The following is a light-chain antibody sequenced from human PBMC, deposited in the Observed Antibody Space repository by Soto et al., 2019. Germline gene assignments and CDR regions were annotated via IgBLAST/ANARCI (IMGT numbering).Light chain of an antibody. CDR3: QQYGGSPIS. Sequence: EIVLTQSPGTLSLSPGERATLSCRASQSVSGMLAWYQQKPGQAPRLLMSGASTRASGIPDRFRGGGSGTDFTLTISRLEPEDFALYYCQQYGGSPISFGQGTRLEIK. CDR2: GAS. CDR1: QSVSGM. V-gene: IGKV3-20*01. J-gene: IGKJ5*01.